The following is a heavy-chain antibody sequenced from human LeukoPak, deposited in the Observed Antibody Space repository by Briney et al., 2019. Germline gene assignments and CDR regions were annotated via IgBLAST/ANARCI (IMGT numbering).Heavy chain of an antibody. CDR3: AKLGIVGATWFDY. Sequence: SETLSLTCSVSGGYISSYYWSWIRQPPGKGLEWIGYIYYRGSTNYNPSLKSRVTISVDTSKNQFSLKLSSVTAADTAVYYCAKLGIVGATWFDYWGQGTLVTVSS. CDR1: GGYISSYY. V-gene: IGHV4-59*01. J-gene: IGHJ4*02. D-gene: IGHD1-26*01. CDR2: IYYRGST.